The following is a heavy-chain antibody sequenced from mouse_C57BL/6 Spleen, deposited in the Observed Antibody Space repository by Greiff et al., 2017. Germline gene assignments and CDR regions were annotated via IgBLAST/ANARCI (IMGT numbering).Heavy chain of an antibody. V-gene: IGHV1-20*01. Sequence: VQLQQSGPELVKPGDSVKISCKASGYSFTGYFMNWVMQSHGKSLEWIGRINPYNGDTFYNQKFKGKATLTVDKSSSTAHMELRSLTSEDSAVYYCARGYYGGDAMDYWGQGTSVTVSS. D-gene: IGHD1-1*01. CDR3: ARGYYGGDAMDY. J-gene: IGHJ4*01. CDR1: GYSFTGYF. CDR2: INPYNGDT.